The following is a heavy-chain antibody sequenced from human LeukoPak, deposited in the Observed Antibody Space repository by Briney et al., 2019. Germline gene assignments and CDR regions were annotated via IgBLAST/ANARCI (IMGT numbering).Heavy chain of an antibody. CDR2: ISGNGGRT. CDR1: GFTFNSYA. V-gene: IGHV3-23*01. J-gene: IGHJ4*02. Sequence: GGSLRLSCAASGFTFNSYAMRWVRQAPGKGLEWVSAISGNGGRTYYGDSVKGRFTISRDNSKNTLYLQMNSLRAEDTAVFYCAKVAELGPILGKFDNWGQGTLVTVFS. D-gene: IGHD3-16*01. CDR3: AKVAELGPILGKFDN.